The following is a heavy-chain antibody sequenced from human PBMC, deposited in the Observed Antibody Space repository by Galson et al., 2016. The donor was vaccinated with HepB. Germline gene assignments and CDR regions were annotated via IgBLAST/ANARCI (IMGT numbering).Heavy chain of an antibody. J-gene: IGHJ6*03. D-gene: IGHD2/OR15-2a*01. V-gene: IGHV1-46*01. CDR3: ARDPEPRSTFNIVTHMDV. CDR2: INPSGGST. Sequence: SVKVSCKASGYTFTNYYMHWVRQAPGQGLEWMGIINPSGGSTRYSQEFQGRVTMTRDTSTSTVYMELSSLRSEDTAVYYCARDPEPRSTFNIVTHMDVWGKGTTVTVSS. CDR1: GYTFTNYY.